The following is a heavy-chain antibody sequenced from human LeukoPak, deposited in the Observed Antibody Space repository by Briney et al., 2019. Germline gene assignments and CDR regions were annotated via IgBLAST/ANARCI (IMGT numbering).Heavy chain of an antibody. J-gene: IGHJ4*02. CDR1: GYTFTSYA. V-gene: IGHV7-4-1*02. CDR2: INTNTGNP. D-gene: IGHD5-18*01. CDR3: ARVQYSYSPGNFDY. Sequence: SVHVSCMASGYTFTSYAMNWVRQAPGQGLEWMGWINTNTGNPTYAQGFTGRFVFSLDTSVSTAYLQISSLKAEDTAVYYCARVQYSYSPGNFDYWGQGTLVTVSS.